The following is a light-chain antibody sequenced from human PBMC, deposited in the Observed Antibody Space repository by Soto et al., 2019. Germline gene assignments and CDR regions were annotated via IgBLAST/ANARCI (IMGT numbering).Light chain of an antibody. CDR2: DAS. CDR3: QQRSAGVT. V-gene: IGKV3D-20*02. J-gene: IGKJ5*01. CDR1: QSVSSSY. Sequence: IVLTQSPATLSLSPGIRATLSCRASQSVSSSYLAWYQQKPGQAPRLLIYDASNRATATPPRFSGSGSGTDFTLTISSLEPEDFAVYYCQQRSAGVTFGQGTLLEI.